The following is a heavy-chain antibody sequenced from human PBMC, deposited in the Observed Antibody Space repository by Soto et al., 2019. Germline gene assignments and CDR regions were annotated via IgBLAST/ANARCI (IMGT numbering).Heavy chain of an antibody. CDR1: GFTFSSYA. D-gene: IGHD2-15*01. Sequence: GGSLRLSCAASGFTFSSYAMSWVRQAPGKGQEWVSAISGSGGSTYYADSVKGRFTISRDNSKNTLYLQMNSLRAEDTAVYYCAKRDCSGGSCPIDYWGQGTLVTVSS. CDR3: AKRDCSGGSCPIDY. V-gene: IGHV3-23*01. CDR2: ISGSGGST. J-gene: IGHJ4*02.